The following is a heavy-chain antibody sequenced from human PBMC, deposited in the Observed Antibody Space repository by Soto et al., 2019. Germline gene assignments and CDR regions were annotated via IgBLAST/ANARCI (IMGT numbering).Heavy chain of an antibody. CDR2: IIPIFGTA. CDR3: ARDQRDYTYYYYYGMDV. D-gene: IGHD4-17*01. CDR1: GGTFSSYA. J-gene: IGHJ6*02. Sequence: GASVKVSCKASGGTFSSYAISWVRQAPGQGLEWMGGIIPIFGTANYAQKFQGRVTITADESTSTAYMELSSLRSEDTAVYYCARDQRDYTYYYYYGMDVWGQGTTVTVSS. V-gene: IGHV1-69*13.